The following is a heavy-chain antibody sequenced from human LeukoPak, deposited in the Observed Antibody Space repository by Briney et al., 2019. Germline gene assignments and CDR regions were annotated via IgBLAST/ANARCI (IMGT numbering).Heavy chain of an antibody. D-gene: IGHD6-6*01. CDR3: ARGRVVRPFDP. CDR2: ISAYNGNT. CDR1: GYTLTSYG. Sequence: ASVKVSCKASGYTLTSYGISWVRQAPGQGLEWMGWISAYNGNTNYAQKLQGRVTMTTDTSTSTAYMELSSLRSEDTAVYYCARGRVVRPFDPWGQGTLVTVSS. V-gene: IGHV1-18*01. J-gene: IGHJ5*02.